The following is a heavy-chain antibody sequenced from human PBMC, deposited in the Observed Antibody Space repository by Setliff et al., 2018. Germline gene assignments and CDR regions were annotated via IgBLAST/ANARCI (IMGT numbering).Heavy chain of an antibody. CDR2: IYSSGST. CDR1: GGSISSYY. D-gene: IGHD2-21*02. V-gene: IGHV4-59*12. Sequence: SETLSLTCTVSGGSISSYYWSWIRQPPGKGLEWIGYIYSSGSTNYNPSLKSRVTISVDTSKNQFSLKLSSVAAADTAVYYCARGFDVCGGGACYTDGPYYFDYWGLGTLVTVSS. CDR3: ARGFDVCGGGACYTDGPYYFDY. J-gene: IGHJ4*02.